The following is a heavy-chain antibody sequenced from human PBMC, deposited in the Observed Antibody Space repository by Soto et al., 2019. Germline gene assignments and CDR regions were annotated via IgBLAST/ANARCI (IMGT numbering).Heavy chain of an antibody. CDR1: GGSISSGGYY. J-gene: IGHJ6*02. V-gene: IGHV4-31*03. D-gene: IGHD2-15*01. CDR3: ARGRLSGGTYYYYGMDV. Sequence: SETLSLTCTVSGGSISSGGYYWSWIRQHPXKGLEWIGYIYYSGSTYYNPSLKSRVTISVDTSKNQFSLKLSSVTAADTAVYYCARGRLSGGTYYYYGMDVWGQGTTVTVSS. CDR2: IYYSGST.